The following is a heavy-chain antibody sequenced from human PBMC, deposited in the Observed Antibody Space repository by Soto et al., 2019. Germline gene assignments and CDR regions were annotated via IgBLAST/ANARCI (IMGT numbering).Heavy chain of an antibody. D-gene: IGHD3-3*01. Sequence: SETLSLTCTVSGGSISSYYWSWIRQPPGKGLEWIGYIYYSGSTNYNPSLKSRVTISVDTSKNQFSLKLSSVTAADTAVYYCARDGLTYYDFWSGYYSPRNYYMDVWGKGTTVTVSS. V-gene: IGHV4-59*01. CDR2: IYYSGST. CDR1: GGSISSYY. CDR3: ARDGLTYYDFWSGYYSPRNYYMDV. J-gene: IGHJ6*03.